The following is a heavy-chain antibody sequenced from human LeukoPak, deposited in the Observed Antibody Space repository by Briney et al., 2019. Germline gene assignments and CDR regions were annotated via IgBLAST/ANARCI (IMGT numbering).Heavy chain of an antibody. Sequence: SETLSLTCTVPGGSISSYYWSWIRQPPGKGLEWIGYIYYSGSTNYNPSLKSRVTISVDTSKNQFSLKLSSVTAADTAVYYCARHDIDILTGRFDYWGQGTLVTVSS. J-gene: IGHJ4*02. CDR1: GGSISSYY. CDR3: ARHDIDILTGRFDY. V-gene: IGHV4-59*08. CDR2: IYYSGST. D-gene: IGHD3-9*01.